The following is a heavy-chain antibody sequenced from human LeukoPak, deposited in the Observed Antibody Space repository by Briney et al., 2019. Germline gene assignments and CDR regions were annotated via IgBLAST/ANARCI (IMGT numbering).Heavy chain of an antibody. D-gene: IGHD5-18*01. J-gene: IGHJ4*02. CDR3: AKTRGGYSYGLIDY. CDR1: GFTFDDYA. V-gene: IGHV3-9*01. Sequence: PGRSLRLSCAASGFTFDDYAMHWVRQAPGKGLEWVSGISWNSGSIGYADSVKGRFTISRDNAKNSLYLQMNSLRAKDTALYYCAKTRGGYSYGLIDYWGQGTLVTVSS. CDR2: ISWNSGSI.